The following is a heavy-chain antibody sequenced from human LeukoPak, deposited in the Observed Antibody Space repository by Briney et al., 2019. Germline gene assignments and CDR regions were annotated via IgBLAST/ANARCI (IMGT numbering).Heavy chain of an antibody. CDR2: ISGGSVTI. Sequence: GGSLRLSCAASGFTFSDYYMNWIRQTPGKGLEWLAHISGGSVTIYYTDSVKGRFTISRDNAKYSLFLQMDSLRAEDTAIYYCARDSNTAMIILDQWGQGTPVTVSS. CDR1: GFTFSDYY. V-gene: IGHV3-11*01. D-gene: IGHD5-18*01. CDR3: ARDSNTAMIILDQ. J-gene: IGHJ4*02.